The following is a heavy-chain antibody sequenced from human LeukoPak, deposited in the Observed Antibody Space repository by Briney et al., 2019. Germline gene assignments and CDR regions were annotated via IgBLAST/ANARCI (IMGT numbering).Heavy chain of an antibody. J-gene: IGHJ4*02. V-gene: IGHV3-30*02. Sequence: GGSPRLSCAASGFTFSSYGMHWVRQAPGKGLEWVAFIRYDGSNKYYADSVKGRFTISRDNSKNTLYLQMNSLRAEDTAVYYCAKDKGSSWYGGPDYWGQGTLVTVSS. CDR2: IRYDGSNK. CDR1: GFTFSSYG. D-gene: IGHD6-13*01. CDR3: AKDKGSSWYGGPDY.